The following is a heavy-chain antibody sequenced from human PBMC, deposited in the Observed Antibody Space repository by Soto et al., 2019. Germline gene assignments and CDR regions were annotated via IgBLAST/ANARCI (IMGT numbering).Heavy chain of an antibody. D-gene: IGHD3-22*01. CDR1: GGSISSGDYY. V-gene: IGHV4-30-4*01. Sequence: QVQLQESGPGLVKPSQTLSLTCTVSGGSISSGDYYWSWIRQPPGKGLEWIGYIYYSGSTYYNPSLKGRVTISVDTSKNQFSLKLSSVTAADTAVYYCARAQGGQYYYDSSGYHGAFDIWGQGTMVTVSS. CDR2: IYYSGST. CDR3: ARAQGGQYYYDSSGYHGAFDI. J-gene: IGHJ3*02.